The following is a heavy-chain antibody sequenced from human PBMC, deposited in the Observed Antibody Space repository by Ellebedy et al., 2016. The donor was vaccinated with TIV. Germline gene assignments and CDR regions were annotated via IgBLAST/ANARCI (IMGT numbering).Heavy chain of an antibody. CDR3: ARLEPAYYYAMDV. J-gene: IGHJ6*01. CDR1: GGSIRGSGSY. Sequence: QTLSLTCGVSGGSIRGSGSYWGWIRQPPGKGLEWIGSLLHTGSPYYKPSLESRVTMSIDSSKNQFSLELRSVTAADTAVYYCARLEPAYYYAMDVWGQGTTVIVSS. D-gene: IGHD1-26*01. CDR2: LLHTGSP. V-gene: IGHV4-39*01.